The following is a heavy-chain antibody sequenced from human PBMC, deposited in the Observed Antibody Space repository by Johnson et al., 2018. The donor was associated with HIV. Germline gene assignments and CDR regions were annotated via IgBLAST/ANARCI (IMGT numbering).Heavy chain of an antibody. D-gene: IGHD1-26*01. CDR3: ARRDSGSLSFDI. CDR2: INWNGGRI. Sequence: SGINWNGGRIGYADSVKGRCTISRDNVRNSLYLQMNSLRAEDTAFYYCARRDSGSLSFDIWGQGTMVTVSS. J-gene: IGHJ3*02. V-gene: IGHV3-20*03.